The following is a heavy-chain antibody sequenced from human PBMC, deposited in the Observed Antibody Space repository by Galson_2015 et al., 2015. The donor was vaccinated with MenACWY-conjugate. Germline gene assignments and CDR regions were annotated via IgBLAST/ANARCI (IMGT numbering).Heavy chain of an antibody. CDR2: ISLSGSTV. D-gene: IGHD3-16*01. V-gene: IGHV3-48*02. CDR1: GLTLNFYA. J-gene: IGHJ6*02. Sequence: SLRLSCAAFGLTLNFYALNWVRQAPGKGLEWVSFISLSGSTVHYADSVKGRFTISRDHAKKALYLQMKSLRDEETAVYFCARRQRIITYAVDGGVDGMDIWGQGTTVIVSS. CDR3: ARRQRIITYAVDGGVDGMDI.